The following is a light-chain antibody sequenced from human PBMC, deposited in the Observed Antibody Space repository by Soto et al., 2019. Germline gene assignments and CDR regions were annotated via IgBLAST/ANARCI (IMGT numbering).Light chain of an antibody. V-gene: IGLV2-14*01. J-gene: IGLJ2*01. CDR3: SSYTSSSTLVV. CDR1: SSDVGGYNY. CDR2: DVS. Sequence: QSVLTQPASVSGSPGQSITISCTGTSSDVGGYNYVSWYQLHPGKAPKLMIYDVSNRPSGVSNRFSGSKSGNTASLTISGLQADDEADYYCSSYTSSSTLVVFGGGTKLTVL.